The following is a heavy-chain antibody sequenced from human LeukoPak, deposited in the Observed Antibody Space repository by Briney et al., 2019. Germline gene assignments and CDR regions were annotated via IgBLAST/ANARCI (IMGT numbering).Heavy chain of an antibody. CDR1: GNSISSGHYY. V-gene: IGHV4-30-4*01. CDR2: IYYSGNT. CDR3: AADRGIS. J-gene: IGHJ5*02. D-gene: IGHD3-10*01. Sequence: SQTLSLTCTVSGNSISSGHYYWRWIRQSPGKGLEWIGYIYYSGNTYYSPSLKSRVTMSVDTSKNQFSLKLRSVTAADTAVYYCAADRGISWGQGILVAVSS.